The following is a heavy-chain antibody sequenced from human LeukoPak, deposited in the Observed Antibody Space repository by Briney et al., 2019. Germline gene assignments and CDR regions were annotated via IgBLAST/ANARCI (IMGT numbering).Heavy chain of an antibody. CDR2: ISSSGSTI. D-gene: IGHD2-15*01. Sequence: PGGSLRLSCAASGFTFSSYEMNWVRQAPGKGLEWVSYISSSGSTIYYADSVKGRFTISRDNSKNTLYLQMNSLRAEDTAVYYCAKLGYCSGGSCYHYYYYMDVWGKGTTVTVSS. V-gene: IGHV3-48*03. J-gene: IGHJ6*03. CDR3: AKLGYCSGGSCYHYYYYMDV. CDR1: GFTFSSYE.